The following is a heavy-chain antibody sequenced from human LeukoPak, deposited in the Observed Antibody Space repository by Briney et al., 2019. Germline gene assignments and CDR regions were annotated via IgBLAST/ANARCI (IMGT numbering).Heavy chain of an antibody. D-gene: IGHD2-2*01. J-gene: IGHJ4*02. CDR2: ISWNSGSI. CDR3: ANVLVRCSSTSCYYYFDY. Sequence: GGSLRLSCAASGFTFDDYAMHWVRQAPGRGLEWVSGISWNSGSIGYADSVKGRFTISRDNAKNSLYLQMNSLRAEDTALYYCANVLVRCSSTSCYYYFDYWGQGTLVTVSS. V-gene: IGHV3-9*01. CDR1: GFTFDDYA.